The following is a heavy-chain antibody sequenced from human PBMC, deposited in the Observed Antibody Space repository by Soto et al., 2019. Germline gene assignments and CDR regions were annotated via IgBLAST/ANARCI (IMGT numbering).Heavy chain of an antibody. Sequence: ASVKVSFKACGYTFTSYGISWLRQAPGQGLEWMGWISAYNGNTNYAQKLQGRVTMTTDTSTSTAYMELRSLRSDDTAVYYCARVQYYDSSGYPDYWGQGALVTVSS. CDR3: ARVQYYDSSGYPDY. D-gene: IGHD3-22*01. J-gene: IGHJ4*02. CDR1: GYTFTSYG. V-gene: IGHV1-18*04. CDR2: ISAYNGNT.